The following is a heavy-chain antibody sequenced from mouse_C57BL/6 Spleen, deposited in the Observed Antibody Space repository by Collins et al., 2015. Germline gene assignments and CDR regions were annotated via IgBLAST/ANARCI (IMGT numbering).Heavy chain of an antibody. D-gene: IGHD2-3*01. Sequence: EVQLVESGGGLVKPGGSLKLSCAASGFTFSSYAMSWVRQSPEKRLEWVAEISSGGSYTYYPDTVTGRFTISRDNAKNTLYLEMSSLRSEDTAMYYCAREGGYYEGWFAYWGQGTLVTVSA. CDR3: AREGGYYEGWFAY. J-gene: IGHJ3*01. V-gene: IGHV5-9-4*01. CDR1: GFTFSSYA. CDR2: ISSGGSYT.